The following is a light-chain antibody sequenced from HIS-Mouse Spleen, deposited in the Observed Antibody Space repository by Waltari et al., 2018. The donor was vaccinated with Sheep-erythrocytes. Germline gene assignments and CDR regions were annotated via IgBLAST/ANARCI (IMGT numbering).Light chain of an antibody. Sequence: QSALTQPRSVSGSPGQSVTISCTGTSSDVCGYNYVSWYQQHPGKAPKLMIYDVSKRPSGVPDRFSGSKSGNTASLTISGLQAEDEADYYCCSYAGSYNHAFATGTKVPVL. V-gene: IGLV2-11*01. CDR1: SSDVCGYNY. J-gene: IGLJ1*01. CDR2: DVS. CDR3: CSYAGSYNHA.